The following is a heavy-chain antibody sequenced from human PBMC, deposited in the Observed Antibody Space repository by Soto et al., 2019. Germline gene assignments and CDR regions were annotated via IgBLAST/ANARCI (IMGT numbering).Heavy chain of an antibody. CDR3: ARDSVLMVYAISSAFDI. J-gene: IGHJ3*02. Sequence: PSQTLSLTCAISGDSASSNSAASNWIRQSPSRGLEWLVMTYDMSKWYNDYAVSVKSRITINPDTSKNQFSLQLNSATPADTAVYYCARDSVLMVYAISSAFDIWGQGTMVTVSS. D-gene: IGHD2-8*01. CDR1: GDSASSNSAA. V-gene: IGHV6-1*01. CDR2: TYDMSKWYN.